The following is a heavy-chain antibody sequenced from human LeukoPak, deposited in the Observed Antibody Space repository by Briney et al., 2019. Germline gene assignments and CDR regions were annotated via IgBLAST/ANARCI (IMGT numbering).Heavy chain of an antibody. D-gene: IGHD6-19*01. V-gene: IGHV5-51*01. CDR3: ARRGGWLGWYFDL. CDR2: IYPGDSDT. CDR1: GYSLTSYW. Sequence: GECLKISCKGSGYSLTSYWIAWVRQMPGKGPEWMGIIYPGDSDTRYRPSFQGQVTISADKSTSTAYLQWSSLKASDTAMYYCARRGGWLGWYFDLWGRGTLVTVSS. J-gene: IGHJ2*01.